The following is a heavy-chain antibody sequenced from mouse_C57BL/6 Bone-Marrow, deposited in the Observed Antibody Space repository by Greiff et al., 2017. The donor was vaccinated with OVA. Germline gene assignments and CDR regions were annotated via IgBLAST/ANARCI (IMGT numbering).Heavy chain of an antibody. V-gene: IGHV1-26*01. CDR3: AGYLGAY. CDR1: GYTFTDYY. J-gene: IGHJ3*01. CDR2: INPNNGGT. Sequence: EVQLQQSGPELVKPGASVKISCKASGYTFTDYYMNWVKQSHGKSLEWIGDINPNNGGTSYNQKFKGKATLTVDKSSSTAYMELRSLTAEDSAVYYCAGYLGAYWGQGTLVTVSA. D-gene: IGHD1-2*01.